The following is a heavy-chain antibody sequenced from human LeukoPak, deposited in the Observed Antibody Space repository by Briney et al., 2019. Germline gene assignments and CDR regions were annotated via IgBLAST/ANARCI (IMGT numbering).Heavy chain of an antibody. D-gene: IGHD6-13*01. CDR3: ARLLELATFDY. CDR1: GGSFTSYY. Sequence: SETLSLTCTVSGGSFTSYYWSWIRQPPGKGLEWIGYIYTSGSTDYNPSLKSRVTKSVDTSKNQFSLKLSSVTAADTAVYYCARLLELATFDYWGQGTLVTVSS. V-gene: IGHV4-4*09. CDR2: IYTSGST. J-gene: IGHJ4*02.